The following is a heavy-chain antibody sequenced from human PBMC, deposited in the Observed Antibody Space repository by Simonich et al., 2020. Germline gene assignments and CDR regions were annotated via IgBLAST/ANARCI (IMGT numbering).Heavy chain of an antibody. CDR1: GFTFSSYA. CDR2: ISSNGGST. Sequence: EVQLVESGGGLVQPGGSLRLSCAASGFTFSSYAMHWVRPAPWKGLEYVSAISSNGGSTYYANSVKGRFTISRDNSKNTLYLQMGSLRAEDMAVYYCARTQNSNYYYYYGMDVWGQGTTVTVSS. D-gene: IGHD4-4*01. V-gene: IGHV3-64*01. CDR3: ARTQNSNYYYYYGMDV. J-gene: IGHJ6*02.